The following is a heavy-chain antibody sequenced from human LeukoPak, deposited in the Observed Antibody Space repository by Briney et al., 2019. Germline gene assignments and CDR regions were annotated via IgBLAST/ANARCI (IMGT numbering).Heavy chain of an antibody. CDR2: IYSSGST. J-gene: IGHJ3*02. D-gene: IGHD3-10*01. Sequence: SETLSLTCSVSGVSISSGSNYWGWIRQPPGKTLEWIGSIYSSGSTYYNPSLKSRVIILIDTAKNHFSLNLSSVTAADTAVYYCARSDGYGLVGIWGQGTMFTVSS. CDR1: GVSISSGSNY. CDR3: ARSDGYGLVGI. V-gene: IGHV4-39*07.